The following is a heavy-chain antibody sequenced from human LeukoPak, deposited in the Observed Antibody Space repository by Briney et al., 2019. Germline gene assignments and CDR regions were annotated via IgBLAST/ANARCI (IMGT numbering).Heavy chain of an antibody. V-gene: IGHV1-69*04. CDR3: ARDGFIDILPPRGSYGMDV. CDR1: GGTFSIYA. CDR2: IIPILGIA. Sequence: VASVKVSCKCSGGTFSIYAISWVRQAPGQGLEWMGRIIPILGIANYAKKFQGRVTITADKSTSTAYMELSSVRSEDTAVNYCARDGFIDILPPRGSYGMDVWGQGTTVTVSS. J-gene: IGHJ6*02. D-gene: IGHD3-9*01.